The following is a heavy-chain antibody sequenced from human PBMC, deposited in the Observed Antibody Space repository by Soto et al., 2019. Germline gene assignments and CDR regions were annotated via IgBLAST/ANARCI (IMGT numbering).Heavy chain of an antibody. CDR1: GFTFSSYA. V-gene: IGHV3-30-3*01. Sequence: QVQLVESGGGVVQPGRSLRLSCAASGFTFSSYAMHWVRQAPGKGREWVAVITYDGSNKYYADSVKGRFTISRDNSKNTVYLQRNSLRAEDTAVYYCARDRVEGVVPAAPDYWGQGTLVTVSS. J-gene: IGHJ4*02. CDR2: ITYDGSNK. D-gene: IGHD2-2*01. CDR3: ARDRVEGVVPAAPDY.